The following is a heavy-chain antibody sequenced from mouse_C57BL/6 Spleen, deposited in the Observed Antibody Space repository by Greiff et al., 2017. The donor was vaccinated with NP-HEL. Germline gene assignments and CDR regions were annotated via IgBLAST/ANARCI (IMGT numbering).Heavy chain of an antibody. CDR2: VNPGSGGT. J-gene: IGHJ4*01. V-gene: IGHV1-54*01. Sequence: QVQLQQSGAELVRPGTSVKVSCKASGYAFTNYLIEWVKQRPGQGLEWIGVVNPGSGGTNYNEKFKGKATLTADKSSSTAYMQLSSLTSKDSAVYFSARRPYYSYNYAMDYWGQGTTVTVSS. D-gene: IGHD2-12*01. CDR3: ARRPYYSYNYAMDY. CDR1: GYAFTNYL.